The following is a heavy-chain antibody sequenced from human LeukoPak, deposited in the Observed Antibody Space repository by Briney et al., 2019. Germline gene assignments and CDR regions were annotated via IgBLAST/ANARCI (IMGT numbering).Heavy chain of an antibody. V-gene: IGHV4-39*07. CDR2: IYYSGST. J-gene: IGHJ4*02. CDR3: ARDRRWELLGGPDFDY. D-gene: IGHD1-26*01. Sequence: SETLSLTCTVSGGSISSYYWGWIRQPPGKGLEWIGSIYYSGSTYYNPSLKSRVTISVDTSKNQFSLKLSSVTAADTAVYYCARDRRWELLGGPDFDYWGQGTLVTVSS. CDR1: GGSISSYY.